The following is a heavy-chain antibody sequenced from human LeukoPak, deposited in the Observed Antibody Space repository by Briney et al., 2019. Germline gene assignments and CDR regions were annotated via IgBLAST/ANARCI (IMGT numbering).Heavy chain of an antibody. Sequence: PGGSLRLSCAASGFTFSSYGMHWVRQAPGKGLEWVAFIRYDGSNKYYADSVKGRFTISRDNSKNTLYLQMNSLRAEDTAVYYCAKDGGVYYYYMDVWGKGTTVTVSS. D-gene: IGHD2-8*02. CDR2: IRYDGSNK. CDR3: AKDGGVYYYYMDV. V-gene: IGHV3-30*02. J-gene: IGHJ6*03. CDR1: GFTFSSYG.